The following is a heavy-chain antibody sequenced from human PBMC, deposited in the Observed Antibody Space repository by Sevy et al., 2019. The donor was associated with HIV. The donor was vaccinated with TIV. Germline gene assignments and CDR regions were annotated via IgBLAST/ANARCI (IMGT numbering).Heavy chain of an antibody. CDR3: ARARCISTSCYDAYYFDY. CDR2: IKQDGSEK. D-gene: IGHD2-2*01. Sequence: GGSLRLSCAASGFTFSSYWMSWVRQAPGKGLEWVANIKQDGSEKYNVDSVKGRFTISRDNAKNSLYLQMNSLRAEDTAVYYCARARCISTSCYDAYYFDYWGQGTLVTVSS. CDR1: GFTFSSYW. V-gene: IGHV3-7*01. J-gene: IGHJ4*02.